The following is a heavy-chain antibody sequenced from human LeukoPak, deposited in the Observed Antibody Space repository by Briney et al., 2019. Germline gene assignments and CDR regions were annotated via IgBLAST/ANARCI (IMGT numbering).Heavy chain of an antibody. V-gene: IGHV4-30-4*01. CDR1: GGSISSGDYY. D-gene: IGHD3-10*01. J-gene: IGHJ6*02. CDR2: IYYSGST. Sequence: SETLSLTCTVSGGSISSGDYYWSWIRQPPGKGLEWIGYIYYSGSTYYNPSLKSRVTISVDTSKNQFSLKLSSVTAADTAVYYCARRHYYGSGSPTDGMDVWGQGTTVTVSS. CDR3: ARRHYYGSGSPTDGMDV.